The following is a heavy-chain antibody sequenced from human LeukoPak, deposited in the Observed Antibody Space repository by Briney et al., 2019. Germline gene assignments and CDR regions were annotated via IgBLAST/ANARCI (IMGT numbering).Heavy chain of an antibody. Sequence: SETLSLTCAVSGYSISSGSYWGWIRQPPGKGLEWIGSIYHSGSTYYNPPLKSRVTISVDTSKNQFSLNLSSVTAADTAVYYCARGWGPYYENSVADYWGQGTLVTVSS. CDR2: IYHSGST. CDR3: ARGWGPYYENSVADY. J-gene: IGHJ4*02. CDR1: GYSISSGSY. D-gene: IGHD3-22*01. V-gene: IGHV4-38-2*01.